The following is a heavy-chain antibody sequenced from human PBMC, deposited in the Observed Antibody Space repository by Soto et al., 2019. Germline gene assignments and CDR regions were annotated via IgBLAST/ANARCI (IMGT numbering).Heavy chain of an antibody. Sequence: SETLSLTCTVSGGSISSHYWSWVRQAPGKGLEWVGHIYYRGSTNYNPSLRSRSTISVDASKSQFSLKLNSVTTADTAVYYCARDGREASGMDVWGQGTKVTVSS. V-gene: IGHV4-59*11. J-gene: IGHJ6*02. CDR3: ARDGREASGMDV. D-gene: IGHD1-26*01. CDR1: GGSISSHY. CDR2: IYYRGST.